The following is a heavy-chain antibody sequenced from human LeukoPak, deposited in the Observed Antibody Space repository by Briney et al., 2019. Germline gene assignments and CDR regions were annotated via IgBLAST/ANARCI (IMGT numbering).Heavy chain of an antibody. J-gene: IGHJ4*02. V-gene: IGHV1-18*01. Sequence: ASVKVSCKASGYTFTSYGISWVRQAPGQGLEWMGWISAYNGNTNCAQKLQGRVTMTTDTSTSTAYMELRSLRSDDTAVYYCARVLIPNSYGSGTYGPYYWGQGTPVTVSS. CDR1: GYTFTSYG. D-gene: IGHD3-10*01. CDR2: ISAYNGNT. CDR3: ARVLIPNSYGSGTYGPYY.